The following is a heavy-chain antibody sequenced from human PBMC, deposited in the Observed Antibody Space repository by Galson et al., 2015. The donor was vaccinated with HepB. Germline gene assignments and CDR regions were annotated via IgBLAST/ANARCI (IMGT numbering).Heavy chain of an antibody. J-gene: IGHJ4*02. CDR3: AGPTSGWYVFGY. CDR1: GFTFSTYV. V-gene: IGHV3-23*01. Sequence: SLRLSCAASGFTFSTYVMNWVRQAPGMGLEWVSGISGGGGSTYSADSVKGRFTISRDNSKNTLYLQMNSLRAEDTAVYYCAGPTSGWYVFGYWGQGTLVTVSS. CDR2: ISGGGGST. D-gene: IGHD6-19*01.